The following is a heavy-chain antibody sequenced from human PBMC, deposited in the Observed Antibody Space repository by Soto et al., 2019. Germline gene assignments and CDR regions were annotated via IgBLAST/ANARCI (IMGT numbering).Heavy chain of an antibody. J-gene: IGHJ2*01. CDR2: IKDRGSI. D-gene: IGHD3-9*01. V-gene: IGHV4-34*01. CDR3: AREGHDILTGPPGVWYFDL. Sequence: QVQLQQWGAGPLRPLETLSLTCGVSGGSFSGYYWAWIRQSPGKGLEGIGEIKDRGSINYNPSLKSRVSISVDTSKNHYSLNLRSVTAADTAVYYCAREGHDILTGPPGVWYFDLWGRGTLVTVSS. CDR1: GGSFSGYY.